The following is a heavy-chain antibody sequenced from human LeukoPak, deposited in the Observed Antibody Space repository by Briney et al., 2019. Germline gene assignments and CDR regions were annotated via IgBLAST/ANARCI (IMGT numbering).Heavy chain of an antibody. Sequence: SENLSLTCTVSGGTISSYYWSWIRQPPGKGLEWIGYTYNSGSSSYSPSFKSRVTISTDAPRNQFFLRLTSVTAADTAVYYCAGYYGSGQWDNWGQGTLVTVSS. D-gene: IGHD3-10*01. J-gene: IGHJ4*02. CDR1: GGTISSYY. CDR2: TYNSGSS. CDR3: AGYYGSGQWDN. V-gene: IGHV4-59*12.